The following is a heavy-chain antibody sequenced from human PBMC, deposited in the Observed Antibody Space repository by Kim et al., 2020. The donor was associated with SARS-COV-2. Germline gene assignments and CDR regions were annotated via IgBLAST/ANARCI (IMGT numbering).Heavy chain of an antibody. CDR1: GGSISSYY. J-gene: IGHJ5*02. V-gene: IGHV4-59*01. CDR2: IYYSGST. D-gene: IGHD3-9*01. CDR3: ARVGSDYDIGPFDP. Sequence: SETLSLTCTVSGGSISSYYWSWIRQPPGKGLEWIGYIYYSGSTNYNPSLKSRVTISVDTSKNQFSLKLSSVTAADTAVYYCARVGSDYDIGPFDPWGQGPLVTVSP.